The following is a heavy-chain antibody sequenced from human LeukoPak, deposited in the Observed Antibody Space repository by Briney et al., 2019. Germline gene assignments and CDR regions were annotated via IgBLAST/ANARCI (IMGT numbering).Heavy chain of an antibody. Sequence: ASVKVSCKASGGTFSSYAISWVRQAPGQGLEWMGRIIPILGIANYAQKFQGRVTITADKSTSTAYMELSSLRSEDTAVYYCVRVGRYGLPNWGQGTLVTVSS. D-gene: IGHD3-16*01. CDR3: VRVGRYGLPN. V-gene: IGHV1-69*04. J-gene: IGHJ4*02. CDR2: IIPILGIA. CDR1: GGTFSSYA.